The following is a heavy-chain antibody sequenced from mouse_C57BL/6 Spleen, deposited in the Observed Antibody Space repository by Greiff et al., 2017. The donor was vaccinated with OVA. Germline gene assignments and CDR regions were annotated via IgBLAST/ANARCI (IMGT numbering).Heavy chain of an antibody. CDR3: ARSWGYYYGSSYGYAMDY. Sequence: VKLQQPGAELVRPGSSVKLSCKASGYTFTSYWMDWVKQRPGQGLEWIGNIYPSDSETHYNQKFKDKATLTVDKSSSTAYMQLSSLTSEDSAVYYCARSWGYYYGSSYGYAMDYWGQGTSVTVSS. V-gene: IGHV1-61*01. CDR1: GYTFTSYW. D-gene: IGHD1-1*01. CDR2: IYPSDSET. J-gene: IGHJ4*01.